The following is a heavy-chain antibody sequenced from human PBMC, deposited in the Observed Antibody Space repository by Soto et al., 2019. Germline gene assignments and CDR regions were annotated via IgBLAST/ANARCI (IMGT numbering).Heavy chain of an antibody. Sequence: QVHLVQSGAEVKKPGASVKVSCKASGYTFTGYYIHWVRQAPGQGLEWMGWINPKSGGAHIAQKFEGWVTMIRDTSISTIYRELSSLRSNDTAVYYCAKDYYDGSASYGIEIWGQGTMVTVAS. D-gene: IGHD3-16*01. CDR2: INPKSGGA. CDR1: GYTFTGYY. J-gene: IGHJ3*02. V-gene: IGHV1-2*04. CDR3: AKDYYDGSASYGIEI.